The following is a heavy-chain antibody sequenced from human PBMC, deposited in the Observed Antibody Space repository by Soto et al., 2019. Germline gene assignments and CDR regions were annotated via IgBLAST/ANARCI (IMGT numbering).Heavy chain of an antibody. Sequence: QVQLVESGGGVVQPGRSLSLSCAASGLTFSDYPMHWVRQAPSKGLEWVAVISYDGRVKYYVDSVKGRFTISRDDSKNTLYLQMNSLRVDDTAVYYCARDFIVGAPDYFDYWGQGTLVTVSS. D-gene: IGHD1-26*01. CDR1: GLTFSDYP. CDR2: ISYDGRVK. J-gene: IGHJ4*02. V-gene: IGHV3-30*04. CDR3: ARDFIVGAPDYFDY.